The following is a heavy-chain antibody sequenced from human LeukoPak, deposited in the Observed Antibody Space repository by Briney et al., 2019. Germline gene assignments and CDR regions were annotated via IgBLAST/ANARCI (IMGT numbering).Heavy chain of an antibody. CDR2: ISVTGSTV. D-gene: IGHD6-13*01. Sequence: GGSLRLSCAASGFTFSDFEMNWVRQAAGKGLEWVSYISVTGSTVYYADSVKGRFTISRDNAKNSLYLQMNSLRAEDTAVYYCAKDRRIAAAVMFDYWGQGTLVTVSS. CDR1: GFTFSDFE. CDR3: AKDRRIAAAVMFDY. V-gene: IGHV3-48*03. J-gene: IGHJ4*02.